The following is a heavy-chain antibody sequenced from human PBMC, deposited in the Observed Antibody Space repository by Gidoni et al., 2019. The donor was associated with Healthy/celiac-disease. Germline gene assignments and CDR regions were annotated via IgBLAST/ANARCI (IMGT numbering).Heavy chain of an antibody. CDR3: AKQADRGLIVVVIFDY. CDR2: ISGSGGST. J-gene: IGHJ4*02. V-gene: IGHV3-23*01. CDR1: GLTFSLYA. Sequence: EVQLLESGGGLVQPGGSLIPSCAASGLTFSLYAMSWVRQAPGKGLEWVSAISGSGGSTYYADSVKGQFTISRDNSKNTLYLQMNSLRAEDTAVYYCAKQADRGLIVVVIFDYWGQGTLVTVSS. D-gene: IGHD3-22*01.